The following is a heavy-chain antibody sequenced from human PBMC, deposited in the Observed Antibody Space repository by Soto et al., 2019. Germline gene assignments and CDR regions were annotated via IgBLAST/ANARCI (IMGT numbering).Heavy chain of an antibody. Sequence: VKVSCKASGYTFTSYGISWVRQAPGQGLEWMGWISAYNGNTNYAQKLQGRVTMTTDTSTSTAYMELRSLRSDDTAVYYCARDAPLRGSYYFDYWGQGTLVTVSS. CDR3: ARDAPLRGSYYFDY. V-gene: IGHV1-18*01. D-gene: IGHD1-26*01. J-gene: IGHJ4*02. CDR1: GYTFTSYG. CDR2: ISAYNGNT.